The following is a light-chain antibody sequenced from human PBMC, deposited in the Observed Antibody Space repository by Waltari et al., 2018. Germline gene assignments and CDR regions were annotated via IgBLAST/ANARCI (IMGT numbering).Light chain of an antibody. Sequence: HSVLTQPPSASGTPGPRVTISCSGSSPNTGSYVVNWYPQFPGTAPKLLIHSSNRRPSGVPDRFSGSKSGTSASLAISGLQSEDEAEYHCGAWDDSLNGYVFGTGTKVTVL. CDR1: SPNTGSYV. V-gene: IGLV1-44*01. J-gene: IGLJ1*01. CDR3: GAWDDSLNGYV. CDR2: SSN.